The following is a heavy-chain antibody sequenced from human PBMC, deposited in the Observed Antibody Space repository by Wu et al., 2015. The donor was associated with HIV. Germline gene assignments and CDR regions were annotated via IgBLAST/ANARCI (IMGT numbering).Heavy chain of an antibody. D-gene: IGHD1-20*01. CDR1: GYTFIGYY. V-gene: IGHV1-2*02. CDR3: TARPITGSAFDI. CDR2: IIPNTAGT. J-gene: IGHJ3*02. Sequence: QVQLVQSGAEVKKPGASVKVSCKASGYTFIGYYLHWVRQAPGQGLEWMGWIIPNTAGTNYAQKFQGRVTMTRDTSINTAYMDLTRLTSDDTAMYYCTARPITGSAFDIWGQGTMVSVSS.